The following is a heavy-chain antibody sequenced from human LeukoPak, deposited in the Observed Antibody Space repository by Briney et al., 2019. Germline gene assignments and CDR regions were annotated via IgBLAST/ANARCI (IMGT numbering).Heavy chain of an antibody. Sequence: SVKVSCKASGGTFSSYAISWVRQAPGQGLEWMGRIIPILGIANYAQKFQGRVTITADKSTSTAYMELSSLGSEDTAVYYCARFKYSSSWYLFGMDVWGQGTTVTVSS. CDR1: GGTFSSYA. CDR2: IIPILGIA. D-gene: IGHD6-13*01. J-gene: IGHJ6*02. V-gene: IGHV1-69*04. CDR3: ARFKYSSSWYLFGMDV.